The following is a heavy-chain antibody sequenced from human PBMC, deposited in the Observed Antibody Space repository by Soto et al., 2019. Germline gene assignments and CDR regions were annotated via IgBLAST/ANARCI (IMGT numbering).Heavy chain of an antibody. V-gene: IGHV4-59*08. D-gene: IGHD2-15*01. CDR2: IYYSGST. CDR3: ARHLVVVAYFVY. Sequence: PSETLSLTCTVSGGSISSYYWSWIRQPPGKGLEWIGYIYYSGSTNYNPSLKSRVTISVDTSKNQFSLKLSSVTAADTAVYYCARHLVVVAYFVYWGQGTLVTVSS. J-gene: IGHJ4*02. CDR1: GGSISSYY.